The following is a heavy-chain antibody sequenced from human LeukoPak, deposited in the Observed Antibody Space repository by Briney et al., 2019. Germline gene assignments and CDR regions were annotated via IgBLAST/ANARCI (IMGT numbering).Heavy chain of an antibody. D-gene: IGHD3-22*01. CDR1: GFTFSSYC. CDR3: TRGDFYYYDTDY. Sequence: PGGSLRLSCAASGFTFSSYCLTWVRQAPGKGLEWVSSISSSSDYIYYADSLKGRFTISRDNAKNSLYLQMDSLRVEDTAEYYCTRGDFYYYDTDYWGQGTLVTVSS. V-gene: IGHV3-21*01. CDR2: ISSSSDYI. J-gene: IGHJ4*02.